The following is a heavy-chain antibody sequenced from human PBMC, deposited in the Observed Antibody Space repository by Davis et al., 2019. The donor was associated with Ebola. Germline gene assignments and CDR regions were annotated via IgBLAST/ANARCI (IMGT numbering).Heavy chain of an antibody. Sequence: ASVNVSCKASGYTFTNYYMLWVRQAPGQGLEWMGMINPNDGRTIHAQKFQGRVTLTRDTSKTTVYMDLSSLRSEDTALYYCTTPGGQDSGYDVFDIWGQGTMVTVSS. CDR2: INPNDGRT. V-gene: IGHV1-46*03. J-gene: IGHJ3*02. CDR3: TTPGGQDSGYDVFDI. CDR1: GYTFTNYY. D-gene: IGHD5-12*01.